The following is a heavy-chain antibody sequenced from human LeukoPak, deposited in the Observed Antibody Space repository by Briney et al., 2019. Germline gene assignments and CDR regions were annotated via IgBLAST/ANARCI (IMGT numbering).Heavy chain of an antibody. J-gene: IGHJ4*02. Sequence: PSETLSLTCTVSGGSISSYYWSWIRQPPGKGLEWIGYIYYSGSTNYNPSLKSRVTISVDTSKNQFSLKLSSVTAADTAVYYCARVRDWDLDCSGGSCYFDYWGQGTLVTVSS. D-gene: IGHD2-15*01. V-gene: IGHV4-59*01. CDR3: ARVRDWDLDCSGGSCYFDY. CDR1: GGSISSYY. CDR2: IYYSGST.